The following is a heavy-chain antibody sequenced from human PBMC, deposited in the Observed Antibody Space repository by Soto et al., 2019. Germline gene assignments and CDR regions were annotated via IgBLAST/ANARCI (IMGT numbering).Heavy chain of an antibody. D-gene: IGHD6-6*01. CDR3: AREGLEYSTSGYNWFDP. J-gene: IGHJ5*02. V-gene: IGHV1-69*13. CDR1: GGTFSSYT. CDR2: ITPIFGTA. Sequence: GDSVKVSCKASGGTFSSYTITWVRQAPGQGLEWIGGITPIFGTANYAQKFQGRVTITADELRSTAYMELSSLRSEDTAVYYCAREGLEYSTSGYNWFDPWGQGTLVTVSS.